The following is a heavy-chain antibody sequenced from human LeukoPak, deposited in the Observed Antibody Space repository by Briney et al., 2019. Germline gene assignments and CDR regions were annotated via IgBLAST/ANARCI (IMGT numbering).Heavy chain of an antibody. CDR2: IIPIFGTA. V-gene: IGHV1-69*13. Sequence: SVKVSGKASEGTFSSYAISWVRQSPGQGLEWMRRIIPIFGTANYAQKFSGRVTITPDESTSTAYMELSSLRSEDTAVYYCASSSYSYGFLDNAFDIWGQGTMVTVSS. CDR3: ASSSYSYGFLDNAFDI. CDR1: EGTFSSYA. D-gene: IGHD5-18*01. J-gene: IGHJ3*02.